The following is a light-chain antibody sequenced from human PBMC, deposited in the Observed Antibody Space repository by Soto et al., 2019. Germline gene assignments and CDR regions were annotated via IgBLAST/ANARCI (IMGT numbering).Light chain of an antibody. CDR2: GAF. Sequence: EIVMTQSPATLSVSPGERVTLSCRASQSVSSKLAWFQQQPGQAPRLLIYGAFTRATGIPTRFSGSGSETEFTLTISSLQSEDFAGYYCQQYNNWPPAITVGQGTRLEI. J-gene: IGKJ5*01. CDR1: QSVSSK. V-gene: IGKV3-15*01. CDR3: QQYNNWPPAIT.